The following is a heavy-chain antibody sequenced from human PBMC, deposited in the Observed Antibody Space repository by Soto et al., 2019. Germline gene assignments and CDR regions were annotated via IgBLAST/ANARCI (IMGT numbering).Heavy chain of an antibody. V-gene: IGHV4-30-4*01. CDR2: IYYSGST. CDR1: CGSISSGDYY. J-gene: IGHJ6*02. CDR3: ARASPVVTDV. Sequence: QVQLQESGPGLVKPSQTLSLTCTVSCGSISSGDYYWSWIRQPPGKGLEWIGYIYYSGSTYYNPSLKSRVILSVDTTKNLFSLKLSSVTAADTAVYYCARASPVVTDVWGQGTTVTVSS. D-gene: IGHD5-18*01.